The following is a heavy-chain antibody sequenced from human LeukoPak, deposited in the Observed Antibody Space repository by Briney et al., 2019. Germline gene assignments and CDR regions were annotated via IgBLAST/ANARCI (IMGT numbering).Heavy chain of an antibody. J-gene: IGHJ5*02. CDR3: ARDYGGYCSGGSCYSGWFDP. Sequence: PGGSLRLSCAASGFTFSSYSMNWVRQAPGKGLEWVSYIRSSSDTIYYADSVKGRFTISRDNAKSSLYLQMNSLRAEDTAVYYCARDYGGYCSGGSCYSGWFDPWGQGTLVTVSS. D-gene: IGHD2-15*01. V-gene: IGHV3-48*04. CDR2: IRSSSDTI. CDR1: GFTFSSYS.